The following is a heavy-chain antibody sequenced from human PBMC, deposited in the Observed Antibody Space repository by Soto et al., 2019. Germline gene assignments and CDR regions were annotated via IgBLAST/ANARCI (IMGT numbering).Heavy chain of an antibody. CDR3: EHRRGSGWYTRIMYGMDV. D-gene: IGHD6-19*01. CDR2: IYWDDDK. J-gene: IGHJ6*02. CDR1: GFSLSTSGVG. V-gene: IGHV2-5*02. Sequence: QITLKESGPTLVKPTQTLTLTCTFSGFSLSTSGVGVGWIRQPPGKALEWLALIYWDDDKRYSPSLKSRLTITKDTSKNQVVLTMTNMDPVDTATYYCEHRRGSGWYTRIMYGMDVWGQGTTVTVSS.